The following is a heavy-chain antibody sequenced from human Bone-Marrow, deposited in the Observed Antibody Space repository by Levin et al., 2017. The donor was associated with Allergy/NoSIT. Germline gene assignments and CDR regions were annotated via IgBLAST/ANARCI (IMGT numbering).Heavy chain of an antibody. V-gene: IGHV3-43*01. Sequence: GGSLRLSCAASGFTFDDYTMLWVRHAPEKGLEWVSLIIWDGGRTNYADSVKGRFTISRDNSKNSLYLQMNSLRTEGTDFYYCDRGSSSGWQEVYFDYWGQGTLVTVSS. CDR2: IIWDGGRT. J-gene: IGHJ4*02. D-gene: IGHD6-19*01. CDR1: GFTFDDYT. CDR3: DRGSSSGWQEVYFDY.